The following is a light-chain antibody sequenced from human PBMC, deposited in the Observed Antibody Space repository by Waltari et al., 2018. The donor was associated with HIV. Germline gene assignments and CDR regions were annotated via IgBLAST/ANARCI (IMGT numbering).Light chain of an antibody. V-gene: IGLV2-8*01. CDR3: SSYAGSNNWV. CDR2: EVS. Sequence: QSALTQPASVSASPGQSITISCTGTSSDVGGYNYVSWYQQHPGKAPKLMIYEVSKRPSGVPYRFSGSKSGNTASLTVSGLQAEDEADYYCSSYAGSNNWVFGGGTKLIVL. CDR1: SSDVGGYNY. J-gene: IGLJ3*02.